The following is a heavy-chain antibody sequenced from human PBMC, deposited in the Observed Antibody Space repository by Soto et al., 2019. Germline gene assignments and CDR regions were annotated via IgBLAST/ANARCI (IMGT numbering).Heavy chain of an antibody. D-gene: IGHD6-13*01. CDR2: INHSGST. V-gene: IGHV4-34*01. Sequence: KPSETLSLTCAVYGGSFSGYYWSWIRQPPGKGLEWIGEINHSGSTNYNPSLKSRVTISVDTSKNQFSLKLSSVTAADTAVYYCARGSGAAAGSEGGDYYGMDVWGQGTTVTVSS. CDR1: GGSFSGYY. CDR3: ARGSGAAAGSEGGDYYGMDV. J-gene: IGHJ6*02.